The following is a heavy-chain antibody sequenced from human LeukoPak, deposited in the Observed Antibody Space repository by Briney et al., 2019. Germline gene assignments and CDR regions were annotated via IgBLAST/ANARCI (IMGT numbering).Heavy chain of an antibody. CDR2: ISGSGGST. J-gene: IGHJ4*02. CDR1: GFTFSSYD. Sequence: GGSLRLSCAASGFTFSSYDMSWVRQAPGKGLEWVSGISGSGGSTFYADSVKGRFTISRDNSKNTLYLQMNSLRAEDTAVYYCAKGRGYSYAAFDYWGQGTLVSVSS. CDR3: AKGRGYSYAAFDY. V-gene: IGHV3-23*01. D-gene: IGHD1-26*01.